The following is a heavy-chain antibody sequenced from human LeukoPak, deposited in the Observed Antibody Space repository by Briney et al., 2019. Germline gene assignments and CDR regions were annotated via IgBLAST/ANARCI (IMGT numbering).Heavy chain of an antibody. V-gene: IGHV4-4*07. D-gene: IGHD4-17*01. Sequence: PSETLSLTCSVSGDSISGGYYWTWIRQPAGKGLEWIGRIYTSGSTNYNPSLKSRVTMSVDTSKNQFSLKLSSVTAADTAVYYCARDLDYGDYFFGYWGQGTLVTVSS. CDR3: ARDLDYGDYFFGY. CDR1: GDSISGGYY. J-gene: IGHJ4*02. CDR2: IYTSGST.